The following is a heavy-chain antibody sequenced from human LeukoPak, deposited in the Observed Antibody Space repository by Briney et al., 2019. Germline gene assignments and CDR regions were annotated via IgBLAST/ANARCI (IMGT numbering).Heavy chain of an antibody. CDR1: GYTLTELS. V-gene: IGHV1-24*01. Sequence: GASVKVSCKVSGYTLTELSMHWVRQAPGKGLEWMGGFDPEDGETIYAQKFQGRVTMTEDTSTDTAYMELSSLRSEDTAVYYCATATPSFDTIFGVVISRPLDYWGQGTLVTVSS. D-gene: IGHD3-3*01. CDR2: FDPEDGET. J-gene: IGHJ4*02. CDR3: ATATPSFDTIFGVVISRPLDY.